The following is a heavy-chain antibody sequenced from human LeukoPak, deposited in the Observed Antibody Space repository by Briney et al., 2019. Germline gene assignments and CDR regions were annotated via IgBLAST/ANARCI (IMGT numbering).Heavy chain of an antibody. CDR2: INPNSGGT. V-gene: IGHV1-2*06. J-gene: IGHJ4*02. CDR3: ASSPRGYCSGGSCYSLDY. D-gene: IGHD2-15*01. CDR1: GYTFTGYY. Sequence: GASVKVSCEASGYTFTGYYMHWVRQAPGQGLEWMGRINPNSGGTNYAQKFQGRVTMTRDTSISTAYMELSRLRSDDTAVYYCASSPRGYCSGGSCYSLDYWGQGTLVTVSS.